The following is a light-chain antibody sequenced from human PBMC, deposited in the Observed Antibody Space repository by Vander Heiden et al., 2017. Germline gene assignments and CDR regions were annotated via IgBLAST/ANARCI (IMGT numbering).Light chain of an antibody. CDR1: QSISNY. CDR3: QQSDSTPYT. V-gene: IGKV1-39*01. CDR2: AAS. J-gene: IGKJ2*01. Sequence: DIQMTQSPSSLSASVGDRVTITCRASQSISNYLNWYQKKPGKAPKLLIYAASNLQSGVPSRFSGSGSGTDFTLTISSLQLEDFATYYGQQSDSTPYTFGQGTKLEIK.